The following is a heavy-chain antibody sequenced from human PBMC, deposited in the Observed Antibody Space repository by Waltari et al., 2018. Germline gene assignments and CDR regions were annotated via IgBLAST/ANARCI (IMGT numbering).Heavy chain of an antibody. V-gene: IGHV3-23*04. Sequence: EVQLAESGGGLVQPGGSLSLSCAASGFTFHTYAMAWLRQAPGKGLEWVSSISGSGGRTYYSDSSMGRFTISRDNPNNTLYLQMSTLRVDDTAVYYCAKGFWGGYDMWGQGTLVTVSS. CDR2: ISGSGGRT. CDR1: GFTFHTYA. D-gene: IGHD5-12*01. J-gene: IGHJ4*02. CDR3: AKGFWGGYDM.